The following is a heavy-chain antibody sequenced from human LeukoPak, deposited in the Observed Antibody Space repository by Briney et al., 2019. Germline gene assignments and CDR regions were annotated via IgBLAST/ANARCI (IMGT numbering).Heavy chain of an antibody. Sequence: SVKVSCKASGGTFSSYAISWVRQAPGQGLEWMGRIIPILSIANYAQKFQGRVTITADKSTSTAYMELSSLRSEDTAVYYCARTVLVVTAIPFDYWGQGTLVTVSS. V-gene: IGHV1-69*04. CDR1: GGTFSSYA. CDR2: IIPILSIA. CDR3: ARTVLVVTAIPFDY. D-gene: IGHD2-21*02. J-gene: IGHJ4*02.